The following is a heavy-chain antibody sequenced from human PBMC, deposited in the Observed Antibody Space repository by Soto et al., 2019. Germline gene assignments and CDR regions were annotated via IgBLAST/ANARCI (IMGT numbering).Heavy chain of an antibody. CDR3: ARGFYDCWSGYYFDY. CDR2: INHSGST. J-gene: IGHJ4*02. V-gene: IGHV4-34*01. CDR1: GGSFSGYY. Sequence: QVQLQQWGAGLLKPSETLSLTCAVYGGSFSGYYWSWIRQPPGKWLEWIGEINHSGSTNYNPSLKSRVTISVDTSKNQFSLKLSSLTAADTAVYYCARGFYDCWSGYYFDYWGQGTLVTVSS. D-gene: IGHD3-3*01.